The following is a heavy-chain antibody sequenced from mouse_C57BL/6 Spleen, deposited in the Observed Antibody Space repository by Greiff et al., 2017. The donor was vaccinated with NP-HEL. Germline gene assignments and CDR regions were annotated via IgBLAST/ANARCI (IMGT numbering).Heavy chain of an antibody. CDR2: IHPNSGST. CDR1: GYTFTSYW. CDR3: AKALITTVVATDYFDY. D-gene: IGHD1-1*01. J-gene: IGHJ2*01. Sequence: VQLQQPGAELVKPGASVKLSCKASGYTFTSYWMHWVKQRPGQGLEWIGMIHPNSGSTNYNEKFKSKATLTVDKSSSTAYMQLSSLTSEDSAVYYCAKALITTVVATDYFDYWGQGITRTVSS. V-gene: IGHV1-64*01.